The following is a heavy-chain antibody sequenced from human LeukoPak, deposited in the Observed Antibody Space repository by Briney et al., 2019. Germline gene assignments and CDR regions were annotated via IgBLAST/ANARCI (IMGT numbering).Heavy chain of an antibody. CDR2: ISSSGSTI. CDR3: ARAQGIAVAGTGGIDYYYYMDV. D-gene: IGHD6-19*01. Sequence: GGSLRLSCAASGFTFSSYEMNWVRQAPGKGLEWVSYISSSGSTIYYADSVKGRFTISRDNAKNSLYLQMNSLRAEDTAVYYCARAQGIAVAGTGGIDYYYYMDVWGKGTTVTVSS. CDR1: GFTFSSYE. J-gene: IGHJ6*03. V-gene: IGHV3-48*03.